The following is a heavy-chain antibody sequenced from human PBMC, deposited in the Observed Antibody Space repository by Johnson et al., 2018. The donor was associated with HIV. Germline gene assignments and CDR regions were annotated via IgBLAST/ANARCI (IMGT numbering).Heavy chain of an antibody. CDR3: ARDLAYNSRWTGAFDI. CDR2: ISYDGSNK. V-gene: IGHV3-30-3*01. Sequence: QVQLVESGGGVVQPGRSLRLSCAASGFTFSSYGMHWVRQAPAKGLEWVAVISYDGSNKYYADSVKGRFTISRDNSKNTLYLQMNSLRAEDTAVYYCARDLAYNSRWTGAFDIWGQGTMVTVSS. J-gene: IGHJ3*02. D-gene: IGHD6-13*01. CDR1: GFTFSSYG.